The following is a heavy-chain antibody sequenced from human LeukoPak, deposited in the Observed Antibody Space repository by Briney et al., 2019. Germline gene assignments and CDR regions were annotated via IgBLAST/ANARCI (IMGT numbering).Heavy chain of an antibody. V-gene: IGHV3-23*01. CDR1: GFTFSSYA. D-gene: IGHD6-19*01. CDR3: AKRHSSGWYYFEY. CDR2: ISGSAGNT. J-gene: IGHJ4*02. Sequence: GGSLRLSSAASGFTFSSYAMSWVRQAPGKGLEWVSTISGSAGNTFYADSMEGRFTISRDNSKNTLYLQMNSLRAEDTAVYYCAKRHSSGWYYFEYWGQGTLVTVSS.